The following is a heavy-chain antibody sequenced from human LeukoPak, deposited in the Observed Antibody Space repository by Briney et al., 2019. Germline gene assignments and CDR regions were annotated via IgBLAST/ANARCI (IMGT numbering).Heavy chain of an antibody. CDR1: GGSISSHY. CDR3: ARGRGIAARPWFDP. CDR2: INHSGST. J-gene: IGHJ5*02. D-gene: IGHD6-6*01. Sequence: SETLSLTCTVSGGSISSHYWSWIRQPPGKGLEWIGEINHSGSTNYNPSLKSRVTISVDTSKNQFSLKLSSVTAADTAVYYCARGRGIAARPWFDPWGQGTLVAVSS. V-gene: IGHV4-34*01.